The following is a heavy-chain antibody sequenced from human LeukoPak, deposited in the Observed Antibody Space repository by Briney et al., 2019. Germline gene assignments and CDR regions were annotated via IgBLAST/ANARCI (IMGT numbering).Heavy chain of an antibody. CDR1: GFTFSSYW. D-gene: IGHD1-26*01. J-gene: IGHJ5*02. CDR3: ASLFIPRGKWFDP. CDR2: INSDGSSS. V-gene: IGHV3-74*01. Sequence: GGSLRLSCAASGFTFSSYWMHWVRQAPGKGLVWVSRINSDGSSSSYADSVKGRFTISRDNAKNTLYLQMNSLRAEDTAVYYCASLFIPRGKWFDPWGQGTLVTVSS.